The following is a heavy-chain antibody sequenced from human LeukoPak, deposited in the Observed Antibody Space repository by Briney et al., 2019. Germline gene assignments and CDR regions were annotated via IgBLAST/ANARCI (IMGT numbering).Heavy chain of an antibody. Sequence: PGGSLRLSCAASGFTFSRYSMNWVRQAPGKGLEWVSFITISSSHRYYADSVKGRFTISRDNAKNSLYLQMNSLRAEDTAVYYCARDATSGYLNFDYWDQRTLVTVSS. CDR3: ARDATSGYLNFDY. J-gene: IGHJ4*02. CDR1: GFTFSRYS. D-gene: IGHD5-12*01. V-gene: IGHV3-21*01. CDR2: ITISSSHR.